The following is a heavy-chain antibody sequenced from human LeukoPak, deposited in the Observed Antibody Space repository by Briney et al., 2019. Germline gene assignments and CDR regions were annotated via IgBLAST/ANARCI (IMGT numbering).Heavy chain of an antibody. D-gene: IGHD1-26*01. CDR3: ARGLGSLFDY. J-gene: IGHJ4*02. V-gene: IGHV1-18*01. Sequence: ASVKVSFKASGSTFTSYGMSWGRRAPGQGGEWMGWISAYNGNTNYAQKLQGRVTMTTDTSTSTAYMELRSLRSDDTAVYYCARGLGSLFDYWGQGTLVTVSS. CDR2: ISAYNGNT. CDR1: GSTFTSYG.